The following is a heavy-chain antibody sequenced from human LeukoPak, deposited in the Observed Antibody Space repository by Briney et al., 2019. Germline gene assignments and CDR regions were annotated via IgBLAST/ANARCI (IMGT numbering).Heavy chain of an antibody. D-gene: IGHD3-22*01. CDR3: ARALPERDYYDSSGYYFALPPYYMDV. CDR2: IRYDGSNK. Sequence: GGSLRLSCAASGFTFSSYGMHWVRQAPGKGLEWVAFIRYDGSNKYYADSVKGRFTISRDNSKNTLYLQMGSLRAEDMAVYYCARALPERDYYDSSGYYFALPPYYMDVWGKGTTVTVSS. CDR1: GFTFSSYG. V-gene: IGHV3-30*02. J-gene: IGHJ6*03.